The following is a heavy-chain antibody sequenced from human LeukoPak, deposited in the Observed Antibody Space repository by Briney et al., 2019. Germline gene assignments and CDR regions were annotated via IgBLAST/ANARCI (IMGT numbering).Heavy chain of an antibody. CDR1: EFTFSTYW. CDR2: IKQDGSEK. Sequence: GGSLRLPCAASEFTFSTYWMSWVRQAPGKGLEWVADIKQDGSEKYYVHSVKGRFTISRQNAKNSLFLQMNSLRAEDTAVYYCARHRSGGSQDDAFDIWGQGTMVTVSS. J-gene: IGHJ3*02. D-gene: IGHD2-15*01. V-gene: IGHV3-7*01. CDR3: ARHRSGGSQDDAFDI.